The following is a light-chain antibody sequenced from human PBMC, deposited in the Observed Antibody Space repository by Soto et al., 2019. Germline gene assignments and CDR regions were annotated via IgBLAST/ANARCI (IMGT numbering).Light chain of an antibody. CDR2: GAS. V-gene: IGKV3-15*01. CDR1: QSVRAN. J-gene: IGKJ4*01. Sequence: EIVMTQSPATLSVSPGERATVSCRASQSVRANVAWYQQKPGQAPRLLIYGASTRATGVPARFSGSGSRTEFTLTISSLQSEDFALYYCQQYNSWPPLTFGGGTKVEIK. CDR3: QQYNSWPPLT.